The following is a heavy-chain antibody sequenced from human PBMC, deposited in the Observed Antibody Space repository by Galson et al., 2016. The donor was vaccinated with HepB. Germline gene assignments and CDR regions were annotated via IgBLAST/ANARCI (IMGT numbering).Heavy chain of an antibody. CDR2: IYTDGSST. V-gene: IGHV3-74*01. Sequence: SLRLSCAAPGFTFSSYWMHWVRQAPGKGLVWVSRIYTDGSSTYYADSVKGRFTISRDNAKNTLYLQMNSLSAADTAVYYCARHHYALEIWGQGTMVTVSS. J-gene: IGHJ3*02. CDR1: GFTFSSYW. CDR3: ARHHYALEI.